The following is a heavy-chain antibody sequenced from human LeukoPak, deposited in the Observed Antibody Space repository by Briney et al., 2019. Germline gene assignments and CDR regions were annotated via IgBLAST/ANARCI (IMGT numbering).Heavy chain of an antibody. CDR2: IYYSGST. D-gene: IGHD1-1*01. Sequence: SETLSLTCAVYGGSFSGYYLSWIRQPPGKGLEWIGSIYYSGSTNYNPSLKNRVTISVDTSKNQFSLMLSSSTAADTAVYYCARGRAGSPAWGQGTTATVSA. J-gene: IGHJ3*01. V-gene: IGHV4-34*01. CDR1: GGSFSGYY. CDR3: ARGRAGSPA.